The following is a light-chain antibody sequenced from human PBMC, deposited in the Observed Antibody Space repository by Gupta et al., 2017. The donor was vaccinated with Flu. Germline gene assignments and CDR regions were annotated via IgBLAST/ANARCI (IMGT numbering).Light chain of an antibody. CDR2: DDS. V-gene: IGLV3-21*02. CDR1: NIGTQN. J-gene: IGLJ1*01. Sequence: SSVLTQPPSVSVAPGQTAAITCGRNNIGTQNVHWYQQKPGQAPVLVVYDDSARPSGIPERISCSNSGNTATPTISRVEAGEEADYYCQVWENSSDNLYVFGTGTRVTVL. CDR3: QVWENSSDNLYV.